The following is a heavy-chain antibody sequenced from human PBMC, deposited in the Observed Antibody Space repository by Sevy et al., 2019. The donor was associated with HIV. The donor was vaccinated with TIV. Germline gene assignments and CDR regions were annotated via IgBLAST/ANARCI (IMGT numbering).Heavy chain of an antibody. Sequence: GGSLRLSCAASGFTFSSYSMNWVRQAPGKGLEWVSSISSSSSYIYYADSVKGRFTISRDNAKNSLYLQMNSLRAEDTAVYYCARETYYYDSSGYLGVRFVGMDVWGQGTTVTVSS. V-gene: IGHV3-21*01. CDR3: ARETYYYDSSGYLGVRFVGMDV. CDR1: GFTFSSYS. J-gene: IGHJ6*02. CDR2: ISSSSSYI. D-gene: IGHD3-22*01.